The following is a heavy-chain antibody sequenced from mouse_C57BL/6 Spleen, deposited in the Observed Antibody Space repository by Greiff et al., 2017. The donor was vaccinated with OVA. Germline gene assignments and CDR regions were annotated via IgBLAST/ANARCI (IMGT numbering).Heavy chain of an antibody. V-gene: IGHV1-72*01. CDR3: ARRGDYYYGSPPYAMDY. CDR1: GYTFTSYW. CDR2: IDPNRGGT. D-gene: IGHD1-1*01. Sequence: QVHVKQPGAELVKPGASVKLSCKASGYTFTSYWMHWVKQRPGRGLAWIGRIDPNRGGTKYNEKFKSKATLTVDKPSSTAYMQLSSLTSEDSAVYYCARRGDYYYGSPPYAMDYWGQGTSVTVSS. J-gene: IGHJ4*01.